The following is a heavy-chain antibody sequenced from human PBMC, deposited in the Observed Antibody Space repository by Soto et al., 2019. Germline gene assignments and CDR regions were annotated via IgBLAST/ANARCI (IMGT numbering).Heavy chain of an antibody. D-gene: IGHD4-17*01. CDR1: GGSISSGGYY. V-gene: IGHV4-39*01. CDR2: IYYSGST. Sequence: PSETLSLTCTVSGGSISSGGYYWSWIRQPPGKGLEWIGSIYYSGSTYYNPSLKSRVTISVDTSKNQFSLKLSSVTAADTAVYYCARLSPVGYGGNVWFDPWGQGTLVTVSS. CDR3: ARLSPVGYGGNVWFDP. J-gene: IGHJ5*02.